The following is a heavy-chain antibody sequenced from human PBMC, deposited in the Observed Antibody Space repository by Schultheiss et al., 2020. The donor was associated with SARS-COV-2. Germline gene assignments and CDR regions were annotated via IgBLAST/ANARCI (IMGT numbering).Heavy chain of an antibody. J-gene: IGHJ4*02. Sequence: GGSLRLSCSASGFTFTNYWMHWVRQAPGKGLSWLSRVNGDGTRRDYADFVKGRFTMSRDNAKNTVFLQMNSLRVEDTAVYYCARDPDYGGYSTFDYRGQGTLVTVSS. CDR2: VNGDGTRR. V-gene: IGHV3-74*01. CDR3: ARDPDYGGYSTFDY. D-gene: IGHD2-15*01. CDR1: GFTFTNYW.